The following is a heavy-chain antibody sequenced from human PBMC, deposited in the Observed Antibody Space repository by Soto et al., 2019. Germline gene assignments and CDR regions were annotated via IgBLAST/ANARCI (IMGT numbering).Heavy chain of an antibody. V-gene: IGHV3-23*01. Sequence: EVQLLESGGGLVQSGGSLRLSCAVSGFRLSMFGVSWVRRPPGKGLEGVSGINGPGDRFYADSVKGRFTISRDNSQNALYLQMSRLRDDDTAVYYCASDHAPDPTTPVLDHWGQGTLVTVSS. CDR2: INGPGDR. CDR3: ASDHAPDPTTPVLDH. J-gene: IGHJ4*02. CDR1: GFRLSMFG. D-gene: IGHD1-1*01.